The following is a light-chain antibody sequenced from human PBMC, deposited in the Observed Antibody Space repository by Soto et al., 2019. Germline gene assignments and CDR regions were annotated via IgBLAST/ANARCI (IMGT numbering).Light chain of an antibody. J-gene: IGLJ1*01. V-gene: IGLV2-11*01. CDR2: DVS. Sequence: QSALTQPRSVSGSPGQAVTISCTGTSSDVGGYNYVSWYQQHPGKAPKFMIYDVSQRPSGVPDRFSGSKSGNTASLTISGLQAEDEADYYCCSYAGNSLCVFGTGTKVTVL. CDR1: SSDVGGYNY. CDR3: CSYAGNSLCV.